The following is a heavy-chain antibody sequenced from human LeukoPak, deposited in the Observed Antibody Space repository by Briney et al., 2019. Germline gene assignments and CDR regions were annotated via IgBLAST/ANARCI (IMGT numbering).Heavy chain of an antibody. CDR3: ARHKQQLAYFDY. J-gene: IGHJ4*02. CDR2: IYYSGST. V-gene: IGHV4-59*08. D-gene: IGHD6-13*01. Sequence: SETLSLTCTVSGGSISSYYWSWIRQPPGKGLEWIGYIYYSGSTNYNPSLKSRVTISVDTSKNQFSLKLSSVTAADTAVYYCARHKQQLAYFDYWGQGTLVPVSS. CDR1: GGSISSYY.